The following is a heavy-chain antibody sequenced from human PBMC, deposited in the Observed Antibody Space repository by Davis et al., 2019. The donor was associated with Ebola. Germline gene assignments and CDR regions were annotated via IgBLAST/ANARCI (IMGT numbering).Heavy chain of an antibody. CDR2: ISGSGGST. Sequence: GGSLRLSCAASGFTFSSYAMTWVRQAPGKGLEWVSAISGSGGSTYYADSVKGRFTISRDNAKNSLYLQMSSLRSEDTAVYYCARGRGHYESSGGDFWGQGTLVTVSS. V-gene: IGHV3-23*01. CDR1: GFTFSSYA. J-gene: IGHJ4*02. D-gene: IGHD3-22*01. CDR3: ARGRGHYESSGGDF.